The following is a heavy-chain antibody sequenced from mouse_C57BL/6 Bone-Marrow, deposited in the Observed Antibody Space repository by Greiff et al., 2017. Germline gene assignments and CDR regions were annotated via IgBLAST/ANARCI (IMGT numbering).Heavy chain of an antibody. D-gene: IGHD2-5*01. V-gene: IGHV1-54*01. CDR2: INPGSGGT. J-gene: IGHJ3*01. CDR3: ARHSNYWFAY. CDR1: GYAFTNYL. Sequence: QVQLQQSGAELVRPGTSVKVSCKASGYAFTNYLIEWVKQRPGQGLEWIGVINPGSGGTNYNEKFKGKATLTADKSSSTAYMQLSSLTSEDSAVXFCARHSNYWFAYWGQGTLVTVSA.